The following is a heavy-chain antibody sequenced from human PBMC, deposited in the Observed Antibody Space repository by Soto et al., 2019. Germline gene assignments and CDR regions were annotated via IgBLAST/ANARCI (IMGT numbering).Heavy chain of an antibody. V-gene: IGHV4-38-2*02. Sequence: SQTLPLTCLVSGFPISSTYSWGWIRQPPGKGLEWIGSISHTGTTSYSPSLTSRVSISVDTSKNQVSLKLTSVTAADTAVYFCARVTMVIRDSDPSGVDVWCPGTTVTLSS. CDR1: GFPISSTYS. CDR3: ARVTMVIRDSDPSGVDV. CDR2: ISHTGTT. J-gene: IGHJ6*02. D-gene: IGHD4-17*01.